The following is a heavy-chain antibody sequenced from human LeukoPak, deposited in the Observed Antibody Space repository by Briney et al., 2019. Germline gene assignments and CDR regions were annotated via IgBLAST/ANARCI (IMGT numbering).Heavy chain of an antibody. V-gene: IGHV3-23*05. Sequence: GGSLRLSCAASEFIFSDYAMGWVRQAPGKGLEWVSTIDKTTYPTFYADSVKGRFTISRDNSKNTLYLQMNSLRTEDTAVYFCARFEGATIPGWFNDYWGQGILVTVSS. D-gene: IGHD6-19*01. CDR1: EFIFSDYA. CDR2: IDKTTYPT. J-gene: IGHJ4*02. CDR3: ARFEGATIPGWFNDY.